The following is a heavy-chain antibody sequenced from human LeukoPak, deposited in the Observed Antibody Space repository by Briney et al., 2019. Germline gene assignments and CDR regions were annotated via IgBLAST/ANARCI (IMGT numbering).Heavy chain of an antibody. CDR1: GGSFSGCY. V-gene: IGHV4-34*01. CDR3: ARGTYDSSGPTAAHFDY. CDR2: INHSGST. J-gene: IGHJ4*02. Sequence: PSETLSLTCAVYGGSFSGCYWSWIRQPPGKGLEWIGEINHSGSTNYNPSLKSRVTISVDTSKNQFSLKLSSVTAADTAVYYCARGTYDSSGPTAAHFDYWGQGTLVTVSS. D-gene: IGHD3-22*01.